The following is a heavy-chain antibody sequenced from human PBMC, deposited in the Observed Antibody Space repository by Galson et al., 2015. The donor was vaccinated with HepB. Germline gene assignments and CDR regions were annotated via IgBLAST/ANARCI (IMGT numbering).Heavy chain of an antibody. V-gene: IGHV1-46*04. Sequence: SVKASCKASGYTFTSYYMHWVRQAPGQGLEWMGIINPSGGSTSYAQKLQGRVTMTRDTSTSTVYMELSSLRSEDTAVYCCARARRRGIVVPAAGGMDVWGQGTTVTVSS. CDR2: INPSGGST. D-gene: IGHD2-2*01. CDR3: ARARRRGIVVPAAGGMDV. J-gene: IGHJ6*02. CDR1: GYTFTSYY.